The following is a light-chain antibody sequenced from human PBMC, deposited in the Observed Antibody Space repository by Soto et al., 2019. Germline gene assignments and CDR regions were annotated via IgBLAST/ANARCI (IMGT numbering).Light chain of an antibody. CDR1: QSVTIS. CDR3: QQYNDWRGT. J-gene: IGKJ2*01. V-gene: IGKV3-15*01. Sequence: EIVMTQSPATLSVSPGERATLSCRASQSVTISLAWYQQKPGQAPTLLIYGASSSATGTPVRFSGSGSGTEFTLAISSLQSEDFAVYYCQQYNDWRGTFGQGTKVDIK. CDR2: GAS.